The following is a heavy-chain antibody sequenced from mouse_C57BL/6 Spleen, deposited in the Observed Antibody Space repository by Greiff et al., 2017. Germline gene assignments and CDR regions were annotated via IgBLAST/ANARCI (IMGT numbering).Heavy chain of an antibody. D-gene: IGHD1-1*01. J-gene: IGHJ2*01. CDR3: TRYYYGSVDY. Sequence: LVESGAELVRPGASVTLSCKASGYTFTDYEMHWVKQTPVHGLEWIGAIDPETGGTAYNQKFKGKAILTADKSSSTAYMELRSLTSEDSAVYYCTRYYYGSVDYWGQGTTLTVSS. V-gene: IGHV1-15*01. CDR2: IDPETGGT. CDR1: GYTFTDYE.